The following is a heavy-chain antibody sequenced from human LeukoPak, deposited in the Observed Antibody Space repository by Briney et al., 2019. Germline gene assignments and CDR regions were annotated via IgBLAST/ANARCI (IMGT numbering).Heavy chain of an antibody. Sequence: ASVKVSCKACGYTFTGYYMHWVRQAPGQGLEWMGWINPNSGGTNYAQKFQGRVTMTRDTSNSTAYMELSRLRSDDTAVYYCARDTHTVTTDYYYYYYMDVWGKGTTVTVSS. D-gene: IGHD4-17*01. CDR1: GYTFTGYY. V-gene: IGHV1-2*02. CDR2: INPNSGGT. J-gene: IGHJ6*03. CDR3: ARDTHTVTTDYYYYYYMDV.